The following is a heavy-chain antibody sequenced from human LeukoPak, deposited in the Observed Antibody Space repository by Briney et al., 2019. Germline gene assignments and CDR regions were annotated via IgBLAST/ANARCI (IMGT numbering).Heavy chain of an antibody. Sequence: SETLSLTCTVSGGSISSGGYYWSWIRQHPGKGLEWIGYIYYSGSTYYNPSLKSRVTISVDTSKNQFSLKLSSLTAADTAVYYCARGDYGEVGYWGQGTLVTVSS. CDR1: GGSISSGGYY. CDR3: ARGDYGEVGY. CDR2: IYYSGST. D-gene: IGHD4-17*01. V-gene: IGHV4-31*03. J-gene: IGHJ4*02.